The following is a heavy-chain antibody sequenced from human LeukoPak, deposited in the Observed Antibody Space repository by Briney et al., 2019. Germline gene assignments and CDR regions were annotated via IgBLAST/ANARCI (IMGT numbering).Heavy chain of an antibody. D-gene: IGHD1-26*01. Sequence: GGSLRLSCAASGFSFSNYAMSWVRQAPGKGLEWVSGISGSGGSTYYADSVKGRFTISRDNSKNTLYLQMNSLRAEDTAVYYCVKGIIVGATLDYYGMDVWGQGTPVNDSS. V-gene: IGHV3-23*01. CDR3: VKGIIVGATLDYYGMDV. CDR1: GFSFSNYA. J-gene: IGHJ6*02. CDR2: ISGSGGST.